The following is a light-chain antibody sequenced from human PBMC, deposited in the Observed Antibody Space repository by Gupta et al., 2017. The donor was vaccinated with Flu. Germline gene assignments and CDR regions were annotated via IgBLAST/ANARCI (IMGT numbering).Light chain of an antibody. CDR1: QSLLYSNGYNY. CDR2: LGS. J-gene: IGKJ1*01. CDR3: MQALQTPRT. V-gene: IGKV2-28*01. Sequence: VTAGEPASISCRSSQSLLYSNGYNYLDWYLQKPGQSPQLLIYLGSSRASGVPDRFSGSGSGTDFTLKISRVEAEDVGVYYCMQALQTPRTFGQGTKVEIK.